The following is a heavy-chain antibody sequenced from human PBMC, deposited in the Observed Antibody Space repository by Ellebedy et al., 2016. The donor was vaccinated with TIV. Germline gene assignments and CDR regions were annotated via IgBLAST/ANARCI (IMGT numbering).Heavy chain of an antibody. D-gene: IGHD3-9*01. V-gene: IGHV4-61*01. CDR3: AREGYDILTGYNSGMDV. CDR1: GDSVSSGSPF. CDR2: IYKSGTT. J-gene: IGHJ6*02. Sequence: PSETLSLTCTVSGDSVSSGSPFWNWIRQPPGKGLEWIGYIYKSGTTNYNPSLKSRVTMSVDMSKNQFSLSVTSVTAADTAVYYCAREGYDILTGYNSGMDVWGQGTTVTVSS.